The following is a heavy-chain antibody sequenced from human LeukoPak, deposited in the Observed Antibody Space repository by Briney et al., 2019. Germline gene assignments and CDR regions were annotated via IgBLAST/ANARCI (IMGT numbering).Heavy chain of an antibody. V-gene: IGHV3-23*01. D-gene: IGHD2-15*01. Sequence: GGSLRLSCAASGFTFSNYAMSWVRQAPGKGLEWVSAISGSGDSTYYADSVKGRFTISRDNSKNTLFLQMNSLRAEDTAVYYCAKMRPRYCSGGSCDVDWFDPRGQGTLVTVSS. CDR1: GFTFSNYA. CDR3: AKMRPRYCSGGSCDVDWFDP. CDR2: ISGSGDST. J-gene: IGHJ5*02.